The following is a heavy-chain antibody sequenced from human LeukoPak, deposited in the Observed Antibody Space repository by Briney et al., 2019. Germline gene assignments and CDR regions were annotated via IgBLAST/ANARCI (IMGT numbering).Heavy chain of an antibody. CDR3: AREGYYDRSGMYYFDC. D-gene: IGHD3-22*01. CDR2: ISAYNGNT. CDR1: GYTFTSYG. J-gene: IGHJ4*02. V-gene: IGHV1-18*01. Sequence: ASVRVSCKASGYTFTSYGISWVRQAPGQGLEWMGWISAYNGNTNYAQKLQGRVTMTTDTSTSTAYMELRSLRSDDTAVYYCAREGYYDRSGMYYFDCWGQGTLVTVSS.